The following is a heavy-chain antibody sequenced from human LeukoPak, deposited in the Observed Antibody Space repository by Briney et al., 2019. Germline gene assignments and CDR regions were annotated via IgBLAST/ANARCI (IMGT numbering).Heavy chain of an antibody. CDR3: ARLRGAMTPVTSDFDY. CDR1: GGSISGSSYY. V-gene: IGHV4-39*01. J-gene: IGHJ4*02. CDR2: GFYSGSA. D-gene: IGHD4-17*01. Sequence: SSETLSLTCTVSGGSISGSSYYWAWVCQPPGMGLEWVGSGFYSGSAYSNPSLKSRVTISVDTSRNQFSLNLSSVTAADTAVYYCARLRGAMTPVTSDFDYWGQGTLVTVSS.